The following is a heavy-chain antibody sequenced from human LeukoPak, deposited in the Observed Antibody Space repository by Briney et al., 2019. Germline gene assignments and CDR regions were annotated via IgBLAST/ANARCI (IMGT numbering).Heavy chain of an antibody. V-gene: IGHV1-8*03. D-gene: IGHD6-19*01. CDR3: ARAPSWGGLSSGSYYFDY. CDR1: GYTFTSYD. J-gene: IGHJ4*02. CDR2: MNPNSGNT. Sequence: GASLKVSCKASGYTFTSYDINWVRQATGQGLEWMGWMNPNSGNTGYAQKFQGRVTITRNTSISTAYMELSSLRSEDTAVYYCARAPSWGGLSSGSYYFDYWGQGTLVTVSS.